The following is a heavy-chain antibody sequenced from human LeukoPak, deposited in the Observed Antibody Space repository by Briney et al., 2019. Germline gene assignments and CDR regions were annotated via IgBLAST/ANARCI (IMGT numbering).Heavy chain of an antibody. D-gene: IGHD6-6*01. CDR2: ISYDGSNK. CDR1: GFTFNSYS. CDR3: ARQAARPYDY. J-gene: IGHJ4*02. V-gene: IGHV3-30-3*01. Sequence: QTGGSLRLSCAASGFTFNSYSMHWVRQAPGKGLEWVAVISYDGSNKYYADSVKGRFTISRDNSKNTLYLQMNSLRTEDTAAFYCARQAARPYDYWGQGTLVTVSS.